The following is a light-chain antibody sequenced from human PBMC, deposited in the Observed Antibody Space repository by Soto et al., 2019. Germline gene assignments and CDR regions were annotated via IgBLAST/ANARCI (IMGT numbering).Light chain of an antibody. Sequence: DIQLTQSPSFLSASVGDRVTITCRASQDISDYLAWYQQKPGKAPKLLIYGASTLQSGVPSRFSGSGSGTEFPLTISSLQPEDFATYYCQQLDSSPRTFGGGTKVEIK. CDR2: GAS. J-gene: IGKJ4*01. V-gene: IGKV1-9*01. CDR1: QDISDY. CDR3: QQLDSSPRT.